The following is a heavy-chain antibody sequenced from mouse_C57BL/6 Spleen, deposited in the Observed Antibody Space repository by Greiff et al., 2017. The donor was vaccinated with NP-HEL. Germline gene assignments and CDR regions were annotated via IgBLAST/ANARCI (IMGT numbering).Heavy chain of an antibody. J-gene: IGHJ3*01. CDR1: GFTFSDAW. V-gene: IGHV6-6*01. CDR3: TTPNLSWFAY. CDR2: IGNKANNHAT. Sequence: EVQRVESGGGLVQPGGSMKLSCAASGFTFSDAWMDWVRQSPEKGLEWVAEIGNKANNHATYYAESVKGRFTISSDDSKSRVYLKMHSLRAEDTGIYYSTTPNLSWFAYWGQGTLVTVSA.